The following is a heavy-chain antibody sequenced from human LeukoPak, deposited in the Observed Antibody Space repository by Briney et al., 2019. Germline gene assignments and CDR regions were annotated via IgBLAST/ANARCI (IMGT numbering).Heavy chain of an antibody. V-gene: IGHV3-23*01. CDR1: GFTFTNYG. CDR2: ISGSGITI. D-gene: IGHD3-10*01. Sequence: GGTLRLSCAASGFTFTNYGMTWVRQAPGKGLEWVSTISGSGITIYYADSVKGRVTISRDTSKNTLYLQMHSLRAEDTAVYYCAKRAMVRGVAPYDAFDIWGQGTMVTVSS. J-gene: IGHJ3*02. CDR3: AKRAMVRGVAPYDAFDI.